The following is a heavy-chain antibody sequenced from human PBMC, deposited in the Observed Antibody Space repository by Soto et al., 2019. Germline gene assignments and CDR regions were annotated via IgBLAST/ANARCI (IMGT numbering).Heavy chain of an antibody. Sequence: QVQLVQSGAEVKKPGSSVKVSCKASGGTFSSYTISWVRQAPGQGLEWMGRIIPILGIANYAQKFQGRVTITADKSTSTAYMELSSLRSEDTAVYYCARVYCSGGSCYSGYYYGMDVWGQGTTVTVSS. CDR2: IIPILGIA. D-gene: IGHD2-15*01. V-gene: IGHV1-69*02. CDR3: ARVYCSGGSCYSGYYYGMDV. CDR1: GGTFSSYT. J-gene: IGHJ6*02.